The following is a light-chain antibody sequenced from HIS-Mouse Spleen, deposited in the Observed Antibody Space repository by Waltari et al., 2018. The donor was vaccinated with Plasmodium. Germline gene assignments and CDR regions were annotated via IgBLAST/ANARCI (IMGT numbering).Light chain of an antibody. CDR2: EVS. CDR3: SSYAGSNNLV. CDR1: RRAVGGYNS. J-gene: IGLJ2*01. V-gene: IGLV2-8*01. Sequence: QSALTQPPSASGSPGQSVTISCTGPRRAVGGYNSVPWYQQHPGKAPKLMIYEVSKRPSGVPDRFSGSKSGNTASLTVSGLQAEDEADYYCSSYAGSNNLVFGGGTKLTVL.